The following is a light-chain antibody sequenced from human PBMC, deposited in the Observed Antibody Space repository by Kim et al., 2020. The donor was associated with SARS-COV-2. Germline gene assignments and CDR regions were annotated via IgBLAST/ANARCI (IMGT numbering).Light chain of an antibody. CDR3: QQRYT. Sequence: ATLSLSPGERATLSCRASQSVSRYLAWYQQKPGQAPRLLIYDASNRATGIPARFSGSGSGTDFTLTISSLEPEDFAVYYCQQRYTFGGGTKVDIK. J-gene: IGKJ4*01. V-gene: IGKV3-11*01. CDR2: DAS. CDR1: QSVSRY.